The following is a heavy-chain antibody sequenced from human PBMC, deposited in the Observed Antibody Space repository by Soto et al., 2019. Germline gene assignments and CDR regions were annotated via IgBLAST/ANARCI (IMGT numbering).Heavy chain of an antibody. Sequence: SAQVSCKASGFISTSPAVQWVRPAGGERLEWIGWIVVGSGNTNYAQKFQERVTITRDMSTSTAYMELSSLRSEDTAVYYCAAVPSRNYYDGGAFDIWGQGTMVTVSS. CDR2: IVVGSGNT. CDR1: GFISTSPA. CDR3: AAVPSRNYYDGGAFDI. D-gene: IGHD3-22*01. V-gene: IGHV1-58*01. J-gene: IGHJ3*02.